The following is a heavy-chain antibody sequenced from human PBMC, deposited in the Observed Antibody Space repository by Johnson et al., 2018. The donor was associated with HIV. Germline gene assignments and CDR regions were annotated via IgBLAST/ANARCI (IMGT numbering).Heavy chain of an antibody. D-gene: IGHD1-26*01. Sequence: QVQLVESGGGVVQPGGSLRLSCAASGFTFSTYGMHWVRQAPGQGLEWVSFIRYDGTNKYYAEAVKGRFIISRDNSKNTLYLQMNSLRAEDTAVYYCASREVGAKSEHAFDIWGQGTMVTVSS. CDR1: GFTFSTYG. V-gene: IGHV3-30*02. CDR3: ASREVGAKSEHAFDI. J-gene: IGHJ3*02. CDR2: IRYDGTNK.